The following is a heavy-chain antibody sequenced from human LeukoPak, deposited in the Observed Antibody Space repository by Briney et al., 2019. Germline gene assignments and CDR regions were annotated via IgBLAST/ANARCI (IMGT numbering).Heavy chain of an antibody. D-gene: IGHD3-9*01. V-gene: IGHV1-69*13. CDR1: CGTFSSYA. CDR3: ARSNYYDILTGYYYYFDY. Sequence: SVKVSCKASCGTFSSYAISWVRQPHGQGLEWMGGIIPIFGSANCAQKFQGRVTITADESTSTSYLELRSLKSEDTAVYYGARSNYYDILTGYYYYFDYWGQGTLVTVSS. CDR2: IIPIFGSA. J-gene: IGHJ4*02.